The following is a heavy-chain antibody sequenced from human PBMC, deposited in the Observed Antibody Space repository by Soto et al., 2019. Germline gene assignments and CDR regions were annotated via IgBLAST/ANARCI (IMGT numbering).Heavy chain of an antibody. V-gene: IGHV1-69*13. Sequence: SVKVSCKASGGTFSSYAISWVRQAPGQGLEWMGGIIPIFGTANYAQKFQGRVTITADESTSTAYMELSSLRSEDTAVYYCARGINRREYDSSGYYYPRFDPWGQRTLVTVSS. CDR3: ARGINRREYDSSGYYYPRFDP. J-gene: IGHJ5*02. CDR2: IIPIFGTA. D-gene: IGHD3-22*01. CDR1: GGTFSSYA.